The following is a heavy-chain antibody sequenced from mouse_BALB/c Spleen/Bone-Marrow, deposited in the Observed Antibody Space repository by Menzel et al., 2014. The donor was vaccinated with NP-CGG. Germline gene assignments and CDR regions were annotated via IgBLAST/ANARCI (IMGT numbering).Heavy chain of an antibody. D-gene: IGHD2-14*01. CDR3: TRWRYGDY. Sequence: EVKLMESGPELVKPGASVKISCKTSGYTFTDYTMHWVKQSHGKSLEWIGHINPNIGGTNYNQKFKGKATLTLDKSSRTAYMELRSLTSEDSAVYYCTRWRYGDYWGQGTTLTVSS. CDR1: GYTFTDYT. V-gene: IGHV1-18*01. CDR2: INPNIGGT. J-gene: IGHJ2*01.